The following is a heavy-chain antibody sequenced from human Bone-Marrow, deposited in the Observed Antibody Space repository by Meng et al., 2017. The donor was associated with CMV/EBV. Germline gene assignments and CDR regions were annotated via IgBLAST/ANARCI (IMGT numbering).Heavy chain of an antibody. D-gene: IGHD5-24*01. CDR3: ARGDYRDGYNLGAFDS. CDR2: IIPILGIA. J-gene: IGHJ3*02. V-gene: IGHV1-69*10. CDR1: GGTFSSYA. Sequence: SVKVSCKASGGTFSSYAISWVRQAPGQGLEWMGGIIPILGIANYAQKFQGRVTITADKSTSTAYMELSSLRSEDTAVYYCARGDYRDGYNLGAFDSWGQGTMVTFSS.